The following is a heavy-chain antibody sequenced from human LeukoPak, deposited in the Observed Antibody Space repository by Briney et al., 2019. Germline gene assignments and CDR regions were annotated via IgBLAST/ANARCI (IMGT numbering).Heavy chain of an antibody. CDR1: GFTFSSYA. Sequence: PGGSLRLSCAASGFTFSSYAMHWVRQAPGKGLEYVSAISSNGGSTYYANSVRGRFTISRDNSKNTLYLQMGSLRAEDMAVYYCARDWRYYYGSGSHFDYWGQGTLVTVSS. D-gene: IGHD3-10*01. J-gene: IGHJ4*02. CDR2: ISSNGGST. V-gene: IGHV3-64*01. CDR3: ARDWRYYYGSGSHFDY.